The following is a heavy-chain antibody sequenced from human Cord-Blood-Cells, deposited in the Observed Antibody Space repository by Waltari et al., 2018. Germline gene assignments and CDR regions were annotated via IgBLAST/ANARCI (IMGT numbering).Heavy chain of an antibody. Sequence: QVQLVQSGAEVKKPGASVKVSCKASGYTFTGYYMHWVRKAPGQGLEWMGWINPNSGGTNYAQKFQGWVTMTRDTSISTAYMELSRLRSDDTAVYYCARESLSGSYYDAFDIWGQGTMVTVSS. CDR3: ARESLSGSYYDAFDI. CDR1: GYTFTGYY. V-gene: IGHV1-2*04. D-gene: IGHD1-26*01. J-gene: IGHJ3*02. CDR2: INPNSGGT.